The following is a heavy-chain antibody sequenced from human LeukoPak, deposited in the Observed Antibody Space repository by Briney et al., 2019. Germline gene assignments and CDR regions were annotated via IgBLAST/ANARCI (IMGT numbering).Heavy chain of an antibody. V-gene: IGHV5-51*01. Sequence: KAGESLKISCKGSGHIFTNYWFGWVRQMPGKGLEWMGIIHPGDSETRYSPSFKGQVTMSADKSISTAYLQWSSLKASDTAMYYCARRRDLYSGSYYPFDYWGQGTLVTVSS. CDR1: GHIFTNYW. CDR2: IHPGDSET. J-gene: IGHJ4*02. CDR3: ARRRDLYSGSYYPFDY. D-gene: IGHD1-26*01.